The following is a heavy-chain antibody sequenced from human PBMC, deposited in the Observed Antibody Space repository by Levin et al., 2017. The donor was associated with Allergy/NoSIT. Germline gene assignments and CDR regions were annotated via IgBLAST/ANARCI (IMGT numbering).Heavy chain of an antibody. Sequence: TGGSLRLSCAASGFTVSSNYMTWVRQAPGKGLEWVSVIYSGGSTYYADSVKGRFTISRDSSKNTLYLQMNSLGAEDTAVYYCASLGYSGYYDYYMDVWGKGTTVTVSS. CDR2: IYSGGST. J-gene: IGHJ6*03. CDR1: GFTVSSNY. D-gene: IGHD6-13*01. CDR3: ASLGYSGYYDYYMDV. V-gene: IGHV3-53*01.